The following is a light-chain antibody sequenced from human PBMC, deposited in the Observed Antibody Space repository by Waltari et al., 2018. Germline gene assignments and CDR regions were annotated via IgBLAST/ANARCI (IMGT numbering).Light chain of an antibody. CDR2: GNN. Sequence: QSVLTQPPSVSGAPGQRVTIPCTGSSPHIGAGFAVHWYQQLPGTAPKLLIFGNNNRPSGVPDRFSGSKSGTSASLAISGLRSEDEADYSCAAWDDSLSGVVFGGGTKLTVL. CDR1: SPHIGAGFA. V-gene: IGLV1-40*01. J-gene: IGLJ2*01. CDR3: AAWDDSLSGVV.